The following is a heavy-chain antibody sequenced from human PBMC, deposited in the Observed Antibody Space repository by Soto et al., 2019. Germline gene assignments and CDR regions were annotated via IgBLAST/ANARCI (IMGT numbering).Heavy chain of an antibody. CDR3: AKAPTNYGSGSYYYY. V-gene: IGHV3-23*01. Sequence: EVQLLESGGGLVQPGGSLRLSCAASGFTFSSYAMSWVRQAPGKGLEWVSAISGSGGSTYYADSVKGRFTISRGNSKTSLYLQMNRLRAEDTAVYYCAKAPTNYGSGSYYYYWGQGTLVTVSS. D-gene: IGHD3-10*01. CDR2: ISGSGGST. CDR1: GFTFSSYA. J-gene: IGHJ4*02.